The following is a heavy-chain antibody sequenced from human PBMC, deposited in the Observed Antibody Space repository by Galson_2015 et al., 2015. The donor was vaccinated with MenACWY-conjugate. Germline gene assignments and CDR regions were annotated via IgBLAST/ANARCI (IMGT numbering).Heavy chain of an antibody. CDR2: IYPGDSDT. CDR3: ARRRGREYYYDSGAFDI. CDR1: GYSFPSYW. Sequence: QSGAEVKKPGESLTISCKGSGYSFPSYWIGWVRQMPGKGLEWMGIIYPGDSDTRYSPSFQGQVTISADKSISTAYLQWSSLKASDTAMYYCARRRGREYYYDSGAFDIWGQGTMVTVSS. D-gene: IGHD3-22*01. J-gene: IGHJ3*02. V-gene: IGHV5-51*01.